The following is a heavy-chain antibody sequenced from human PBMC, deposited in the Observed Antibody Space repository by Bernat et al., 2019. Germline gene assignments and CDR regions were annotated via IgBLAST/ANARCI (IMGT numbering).Heavy chain of an antibody. CDR3: AKAEYNGSGSYYNIMITVGGVIVISYYFDY. CDR1: GFTFSSYA. J-gene: IGHJ4*02. Sequence: EVQLLESGGGLVQPGGSLRLSCAASGFTFSSYAMSWVRQAPGKGLEWVSAISGSGGSTYYADSVKGRFTISRDNSKNTLYLQMNSLRAEDTAVYYWAKAEYNGSGSYYNIMITVGGVIVISYYFDYWGQGTLVTVSS. CDR2: ISGSGGST. V-gene: IGHV3-23*01. D-gene: IGHD3-16*02.